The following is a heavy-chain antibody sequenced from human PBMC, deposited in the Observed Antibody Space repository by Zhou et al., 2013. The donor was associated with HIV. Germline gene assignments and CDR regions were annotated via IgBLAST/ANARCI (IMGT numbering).Heavy chain of an antibody. V-gene: IGHV3-64*01. CDR2: ISSNGGST. CDR1: GFTFSSYA. CDR3: ARDRGTMVRGEAFDI. D-gene: IGHD3-10*01. Sequence: VQLVESGGGLVQPGGSLRLSCAASGFTFSSYAMHWVRQAPGKGLEYVSAISSNGGSTYYANSVKGRFTISRDNSKNTLYLQMGSLRAEDMAVYYCARDRGTMVRGEAFDIWGQGTMVTVSS. J-gene: IGHJ3*02.